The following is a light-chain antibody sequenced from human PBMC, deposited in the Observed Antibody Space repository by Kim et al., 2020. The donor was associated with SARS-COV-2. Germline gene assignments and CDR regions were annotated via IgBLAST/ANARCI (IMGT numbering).Light chain of an antibody. CDR3: AAWDDSLSGRV. V-gene: IGLV1-47*01. CDR2: RNN. Sequence: GQRVTISCSGSLSNFASNYRYCHPQLPGTAPKLLSHRNNQRPSGVPYRFSGSKSGTSASLAISGLRSDDEADYYCAAWDDSLSGRVFGGGTQLTVL. J-gene: IGLJ2*01. CDR1: LSNFASNY.